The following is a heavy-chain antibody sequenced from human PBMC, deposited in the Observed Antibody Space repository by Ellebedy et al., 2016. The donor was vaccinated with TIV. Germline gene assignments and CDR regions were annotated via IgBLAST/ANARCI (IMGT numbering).Heavy chain of an antibody. CDR3: ARLGMKQQLGGGVDY. CDR2: VYTSGST. CDR1: GGSISNYF. V-gene: IGHV4-4*07. D-gene: IGHD6-13*01. Sequence: SETLSLXXIVSGGSISNYFWTWIRQPAGKGLEWIGRVYTSGSTNYAPSLKSRVTMSVDTSKNRFSLKLSSVTAADTAMYYCARLGMKQQLGGGVDYWGQGTLVTVSS. J-gene: IGHJ4*02.